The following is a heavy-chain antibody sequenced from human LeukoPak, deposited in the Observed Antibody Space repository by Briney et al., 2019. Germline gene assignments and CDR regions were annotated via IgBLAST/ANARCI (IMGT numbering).Heavy chain of an antibody. CDR1: GFTFSSYS. J-gene: IGHJ1*01. D-gene: IGHD5-24*01. CDR3: VQEARRDGYKLAPVAEH. V-gene: IGHV3-21*04. Sequence: GGSLRLSCAASGFTFSSYSMNWIRQAPGKGLEWVSSISSSTSYIYYADSVKGRFTISKDNAKNSLYLQMNSLRDEDTAVYYCVQEARRDGYKLAPVAEHWGQGTLVTVSS. CDR2: ISSSTSYI.